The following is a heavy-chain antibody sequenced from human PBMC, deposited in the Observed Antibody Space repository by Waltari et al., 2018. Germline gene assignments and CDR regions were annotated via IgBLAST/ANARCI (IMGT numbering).Heavy chain of an antibody. Sequence: QVQLVQSGAEVKKPGSSVKVSCKASGGTFSSYNISWVRQAPGQGLEWMGRIIPILGIANYAQKFQGRVTITADKSTSTAYMELSSLRSEDTAVYYCATGAGYVVDYWGQGTLVTVSS. D-gene: IGHD5-12*01. CDR3: ATGAGYVVDY. J-gene: IGHJ4*02. CDR1: GGTFSSYN. CDR2: IIPILGIA. V-gene: IGHV1-69*02.